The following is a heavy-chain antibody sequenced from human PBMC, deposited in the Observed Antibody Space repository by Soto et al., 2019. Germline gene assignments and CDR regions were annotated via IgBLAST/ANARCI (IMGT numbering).Heavy chain of an antibody. CDR2: ISAYNGNT. J-gene: IGHJ6*02. CDR1: GYTFTSYG. D-gene: IGHD6-19*01. V-gene: IGHV1-18*01. CDR3: ARLSSSGWEYYYYYYGMDV. Sequence: ASVKVSCKASGYTFTSYGISWVRQAPGQGLEWMGWISAYNGNTNYAQKLQGRVTMTTDTSTSTAYMELRSLRSDDTAVYYCARLSSSGWEYYYYYYGMDVWGQGPRSPSP.